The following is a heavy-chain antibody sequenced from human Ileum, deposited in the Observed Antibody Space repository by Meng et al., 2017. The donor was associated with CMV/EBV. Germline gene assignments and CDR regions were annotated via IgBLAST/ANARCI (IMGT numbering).Heavy chain of an antibody. D-gene: IGHD2-2*01. V-gene: IGHV3-23*01. CDR1: GFTFNIYA. CDR3: AKPTGYCSSYSCSPYYYFGMDV. CDR2: VSGTGRGT. Sequence: GGSLRLSCAASGFTFNIYAINWVRQAPGKGLEWVSAVSGTGRGTYYADSVKGRFTVSRDNSQNTVFLEMNDLRDEDTAVYYCAKPTGYCSSYSCSPYYYFGMDVWGRATTATVSS. J-gene: IGHJ6*02.